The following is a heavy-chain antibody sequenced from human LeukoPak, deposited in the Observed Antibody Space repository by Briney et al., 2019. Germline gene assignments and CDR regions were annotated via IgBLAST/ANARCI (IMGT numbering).Heavy chain of an antibody. CDR3: APLDGLLPDY. CDR2: ISYDGSNK. J-gene: IGHJ4*02. D-gene: IGHD3-22*01. Sequence: GGSLRLSCAASGFTFSSYAMHWVRQAPGKGLEWVAVISYDGSNKYYADSVKGRFTISRDNSKNTLYLQMNSLRAEDTAVYYCAPLDGLLPDYWGQGTLVTVSS. V-gene: IGHV3-30-3*01. CDR1: GFTFSSYA.